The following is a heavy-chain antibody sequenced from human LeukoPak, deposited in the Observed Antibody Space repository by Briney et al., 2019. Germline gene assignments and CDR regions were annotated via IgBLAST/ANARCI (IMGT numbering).Heavy chain of an antibody. V-gene: IGHV1-69*05. CDR1: GGTFSSYA. CDR3: ARDPWSNLVGGY. D-gene: IGHD3-16*01. CDR2: IIPIFGTA. J-gene: IGHJ4*02. Sequence: SVKVSCKASGGTFSSYAISWVRQAPGQGLEWMGGIIPIFGTANYAQKLQGRVTMTTDTSTSTAYMELRSLRSDDTAVYYCARDPWSNLVGGYWGQGTLVTVSS.